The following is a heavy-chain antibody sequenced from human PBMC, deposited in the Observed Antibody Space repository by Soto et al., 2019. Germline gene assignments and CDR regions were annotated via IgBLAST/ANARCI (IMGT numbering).Heavy chain of an antibody. V-gene: IGHV4-34*01. Sequence: QVLLEQWGAGLLKPSETLSLTCAVYGGSFSGYYWTWIRQPPGRGLEWLGEINHSGITDYNPSLKSRVSISIDTSKNQFYLKLNAVTAADTAVYSCAVGPRMWLAGGGYWGQGTLVTVSS. CDR1: GGSFSGYY. J-gene: IGHJ4*02. D-gene: IGHD6-19*01. CDR2: INHSGIT. CDR3: AVGPRMWLAGGGY.